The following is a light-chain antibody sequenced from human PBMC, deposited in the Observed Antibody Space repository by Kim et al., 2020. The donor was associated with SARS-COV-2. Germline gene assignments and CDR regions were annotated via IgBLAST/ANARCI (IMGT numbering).Light chain of an antibody. J-gene: IGKJ5*01. CDR1: QSITNY. CDR3: QQSYNIPIT. CDR2: GAS. Sequence: ASIGDRVTITCRATQSITNYLNWYQQKPGKAPEVLIYGASNLQAGVPSRFNGSGSGTDFTLTVSSLQPEDFATYYCQQSYNIPITFGQGTRLEIK. V-gene: IGKV1-39*01.